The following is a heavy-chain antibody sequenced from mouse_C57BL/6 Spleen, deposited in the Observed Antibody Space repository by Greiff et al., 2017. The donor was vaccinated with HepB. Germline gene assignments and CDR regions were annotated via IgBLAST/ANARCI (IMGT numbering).Heavy chain of an antibody. V-gene: IGHV1-85*01. J-gene: IGHJ1*03. CDR1: GYTFTRYD. D-gene: IGHD2-4*01. CDR2: IYPRDGST. Sequence: QVQLQQSGPELVKPGASVKLSCKASGYTFTRYDIPWVKQRPGQGLEWIGWIYPRDGSTKYNVKFKGKATLTVDTSSSTAYMELHSLTSEDSAVYVCARDYEWYFDVWGTGTTVTVSS. CDR3: ARDYEWYFDV.